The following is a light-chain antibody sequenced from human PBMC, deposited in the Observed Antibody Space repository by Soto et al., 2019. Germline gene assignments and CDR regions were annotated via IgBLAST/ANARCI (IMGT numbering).Light chain of an antibody. Sequence: DIQMTQSPSFLSASVGDRVTITCRASQSISSYLNWYQQKPGKAPKLLIYAASSLQSGVPSRFSGSGSGTDFTLTSSSLQPEDFATYYCQQSYSTPTFGQGTKLEIK. CDR2: AAS. CDR1: QSISSY. V-gene: IGKV1-39*01. J-gene: IGKJ2*01. CDR3: QQSYSTPT.